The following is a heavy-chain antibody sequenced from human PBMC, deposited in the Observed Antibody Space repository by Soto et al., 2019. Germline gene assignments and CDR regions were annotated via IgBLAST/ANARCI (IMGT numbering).Heavy chain of an antibody. CDR3: GREVPTSGVHYIDS. CDR1: GFTFSDYW. CDR2: INEGGEVEGIIT. J-gene: IGHJ4*02. Sequence: EVQLAESGGGSVQAGGSLRLSCAASGFTFSDYWMHWVRQAPGKGLEGVARINEGGEVEGIITSYADAVRGRFTISRDNAKHILYLEMKNLGAEDEALYFCGREVPTSGVHYIDSWGQGALVTISS. D-gene: IGHD2-2*01. V-gene: IGHV3-74*01.